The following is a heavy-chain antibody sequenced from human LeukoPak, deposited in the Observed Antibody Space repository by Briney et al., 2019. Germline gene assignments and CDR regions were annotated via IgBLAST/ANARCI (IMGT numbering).Heavy chain of an antibody. D-gene: IGHD3-10*01. J-gene: IGHJ5*02. CDR1: GFTFPSYD. CDR3: VRDGEGVAISVNYWFDP. Sequence: GGSVTVSCLASGFTFPSYDINWVRQASGQGLEWMGWMNPNNGNTGYAQKFQGRVTMTRDTSISTAYMELRGLRSEDTAVYYCVRDGEGVAISVNYWFDPWGQGTLVTVSS. CDR2: MNPNNGNT. V-gene: IGHV1-8*01.